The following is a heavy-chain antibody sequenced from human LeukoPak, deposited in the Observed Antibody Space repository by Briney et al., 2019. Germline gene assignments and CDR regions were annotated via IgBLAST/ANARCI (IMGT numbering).Heavy chain of an antibody. Sequence: PGRSLRLSCAASGFTFNSYDMHWVRQAPGKGLEWAAIMWYDESSKYYADSVKGRFTISRDNSKNTLYLQMNSLRAEDTAVYYCARGLAVAGTGDAFDIWGQGTMVTVSS. D-gene: IGHD6-19*01. CDR2: MWYDESSK. J-gene: IGHJ3*02. CDR1: GFTFNSYD. CDR3: ARGLAVAGTGDAFDI. V-gene: IGHV3-33*01.